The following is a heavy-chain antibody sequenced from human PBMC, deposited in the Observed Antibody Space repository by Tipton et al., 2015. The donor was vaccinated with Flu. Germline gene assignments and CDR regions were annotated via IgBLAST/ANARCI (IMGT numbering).Heavy chain of an antibody. CDR2: IWYDGSNK. J-gene: IGHJ3*01. CDR1: GFTFSSFW. V-gene: IGHV3-33*08. CDR3: ARDV. Sequence: SLRLSCAASGFTFSSFWMHWVRQAPGKGLEWVAGIWYDGSNKYYAESVKGRFTISRDNAKTSLSLQMNSLTDEDTAVYYCARDVWGPGTMVTVSS.